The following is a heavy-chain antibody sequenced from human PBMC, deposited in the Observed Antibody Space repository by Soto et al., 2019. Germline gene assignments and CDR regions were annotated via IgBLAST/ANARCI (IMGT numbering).Heavy chain of an antibody. V-gene: IGHV3-21*01. CDR2: ISSSSSYI. J-gene: IGHJ5*02. D-gene: IGHD3-22*01. Sequence: EVQLVESGGGLVKPGGSLRLSCAASGFTFSSYSMNWVRQAPGKGLEWVSSISSSSSYIYYADSVKGRFTISRDNAKNSLYMQMNSLRAEDTAVYYCARDARMGSGYSRNWFDPWGQGTLVTVSS. CDR1: GFTFSSYS. CDR3: ARDARMGSGYSRNWFDP.